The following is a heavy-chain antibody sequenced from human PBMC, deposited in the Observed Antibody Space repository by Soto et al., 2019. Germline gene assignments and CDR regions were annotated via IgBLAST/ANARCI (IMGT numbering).Heavy chain of an antibody. Sequence: QVQLVQSGAEVKKPGASVKVSCKASGYTFTSYGISWVRQAPGQGLEWMGWISAYNGNTNYAQKLQGRVTMTTDTSTSTAYMALRSLRPDDTAVYYCARDTYYYDSSGYYSLWGQGTLVTVSS. D-gene: IGHD3-22*01. CDR2: ISAYNGNT. V-gene: IGHV1-18*01. CDR1: GYTFTSYG. CDR3: ARDTYYYDSSGYYSL. J-gene: IGHJ4*02.